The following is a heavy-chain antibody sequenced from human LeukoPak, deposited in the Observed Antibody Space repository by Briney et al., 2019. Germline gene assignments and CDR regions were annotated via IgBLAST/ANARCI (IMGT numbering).Heavy chain of an antibody. V-gene: IGHV4-34*01. J-gene: IGHJ4*02. CDR1: GGSFSGYY. CDR3: ARVSGRWLQTRYYFDY. CDR2: INHSGST. Sequence: SETLSLTCAVCGGSFSGYYWSWIRQPPGKGLEWIGEINHSGSTNYNPSLKSRVTISVDTSKNQFSLKLSSATAADTAVYYCARVSGRWLQTRYYFDYWGQGTLVTVSS. D-gene: IGHD5-24*01.